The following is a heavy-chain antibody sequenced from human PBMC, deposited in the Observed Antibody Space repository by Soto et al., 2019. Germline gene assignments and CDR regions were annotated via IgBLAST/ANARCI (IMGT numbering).Heavy chain of an antibody. D-gene: IGHD3-22*01. Sequence: SVKVSCKASGGTFSSYAISWVRQAPGQGLEWMGGIIPIFGTANYAQKFQGRVTITADESTSTAYMELSSLRSEDTAVYYCASPGTMIVVAPAPWESMDVWGQGTTVTVSS. J-gene: IGHJ6*02. CDR1: GGTFSSYA. CDR2: IIPIFGTA. CDR3: ASPGTMIVVAPAPWESMDV. V-gene: IGHV1-69*13.